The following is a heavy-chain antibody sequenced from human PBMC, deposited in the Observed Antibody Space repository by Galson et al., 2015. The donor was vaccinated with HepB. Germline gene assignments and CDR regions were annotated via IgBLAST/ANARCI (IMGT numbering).Heavy chain of an antibody. CDR3: ARPSRGVLSNGMDV. Sequence: QSGAEVIKPGESLRISCKGSGYSFTSYWVSWVRQMPGKGLEWMGRLDPSESYTTYSPSFQGHVTISADKSISTAYLQWSSLKASDTAMYYCARPSRGVLSNGMDVWGQGTTVTVSS. D-gene: IGHD3-10*01. CDR1: GYSFTSYW. J-gene: IGHJ6*02. CDR2: LDPSESYT. V-gene: IGHV5-10-1*01.